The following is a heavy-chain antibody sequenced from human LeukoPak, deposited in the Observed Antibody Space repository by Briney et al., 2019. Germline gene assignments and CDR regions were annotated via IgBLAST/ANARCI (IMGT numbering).Heavy chain of an antibody. Sequence: ASVKVSCKVSGYSLTDLSMHWVRQAPGKGLEWMGGFDPEDGETIYAQKFQGRVTMTEDTSTDTAYMELSSRRSEDTAVYYCATQMGATVTTGEFDYWGQGTLVTVSS. J-gene: IGHJ4*02. CDR1: GYSLTDLS. CDR2: FDPEDGET. V-gene: IGHV1-24*01. D-gene: IGHD4-17*01. CDR3: ATQMGATVTTGEFDY.